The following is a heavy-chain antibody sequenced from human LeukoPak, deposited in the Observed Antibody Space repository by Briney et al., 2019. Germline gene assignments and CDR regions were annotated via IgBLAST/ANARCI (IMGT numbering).Heavy chain of an antibody. V-gene: IGHV3-21*01. CDR3: ARTRGVGLRSEHYFDY. D-gene: IGHD4-17*01. Sequence: GGSLRLSCAASGFTFSSYSMNWVRQVPGKGLEWVSSISSSSSYIYYADSVKGRFTISKDNAKNSLYLQMNSLRAEDAAVYYCARTRGVGLRSEHYFDYWGQGTLVTVSS. CDR2: ISSSSSYI. CDR1: GFTFSSYS. J-gene: IGHJ4*02.